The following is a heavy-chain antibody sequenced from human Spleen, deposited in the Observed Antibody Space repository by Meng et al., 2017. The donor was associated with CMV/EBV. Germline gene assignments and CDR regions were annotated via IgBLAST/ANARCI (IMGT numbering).Heavy chain of an antibody. CDR3: ATGGYDGSYYYGLEV. Sequence: SVKVSCKASGYTFTSYGISWVRQAPGQGLEWMGGNIPVFDTPVYAQKFQGRVSMTTDESTSTAYMEMSSLRSDDTAVYYCATGGYDGSYYYGLEVWGQGTTVTVSS. CDR2: NIPVFDTP. CDR1: GYTFTSYG. D-gene: IGHD5-12*01. J-gene: IGHJ6*02. V-gene: IGHV1-69*05.